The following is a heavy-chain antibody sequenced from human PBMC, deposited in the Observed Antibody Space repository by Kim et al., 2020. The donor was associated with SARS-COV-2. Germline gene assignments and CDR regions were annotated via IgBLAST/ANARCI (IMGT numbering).Heavy chain of an antibody. J-gene: IGHJ4*02. Sequence: PSLKSRVTSSVDTSKNQFSLKLSYVTAADTAVYYCARDGGYYYDSSGYDYWVQGTLVTVSS. CDR3: ARDGGYYYDSSGYDY. V-gene: IGHV4-31*02. D-gene: IGHD3-22*01.